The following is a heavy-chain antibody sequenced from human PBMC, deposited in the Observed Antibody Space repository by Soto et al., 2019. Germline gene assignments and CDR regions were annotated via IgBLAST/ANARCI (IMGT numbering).Heavy chain of an antibody. D-gene: IGHD3-10*01. CDR2: IYYSGST. CDR3: ARSPTPKYYYGSGSYYNKRCWFDP. V-gene: IGHV4-31*03. Sequence: SETLSLTCTVSGGSISSGGYYWSWIRQHPGKGLEWIGYIYYSGSTYYNPSLKSRVTISVDTSKNQFSLKLSFVTAADTAVYYCARSPTPKYYYGSGSYYNKRCWFDPWGQGTLVTVSS. J-gene: IGHJ5*02. CDR1: GGSISSGGYY.